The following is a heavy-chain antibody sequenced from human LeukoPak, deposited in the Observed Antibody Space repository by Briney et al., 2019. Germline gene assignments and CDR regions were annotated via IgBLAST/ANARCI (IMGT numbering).Heavy chain of an antibody. CDR2: ISGSGDNT. J-gene: IGHJ4*02. CDR1: GFTFSSCG. D-gene: IGHD3-22*01. Sequence: GGSLRLSCAASGFTFSSCGMTWVRQAPGKGLEWVSSISGSGDNTYYADSVKGRFTISRDNSKNTLYVQVNSLGTEDTAAYYCAKGSYYDSSGSFYFDYWGQGTLVTVSS. V-gene: IGHV3-23*01. CDR3: AKGSYYDSSGSFYFDY.